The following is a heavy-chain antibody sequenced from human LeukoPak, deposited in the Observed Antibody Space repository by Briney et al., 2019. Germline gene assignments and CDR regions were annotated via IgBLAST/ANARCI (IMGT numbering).Heavy chain of an antibody. Sequence: ASVKVSCKASGYTFTTYAMNWVRQAPGQGLEWMGWINTNTGNPAYAQGFTGRFVFSLYTSVSTAYLQISSLKADDTAVYYCAREVAIGRAAMEGLLHWGQGTLVTVSS. CDR3: AREVAIGRAAMEGLLH. CDR1: GYTFTTYA. D-gene: IGHD5-18*01. CDR2: INTNTGNP. V-gene: IGHV7-4-1*02. J-gene: IGHJ4*02.